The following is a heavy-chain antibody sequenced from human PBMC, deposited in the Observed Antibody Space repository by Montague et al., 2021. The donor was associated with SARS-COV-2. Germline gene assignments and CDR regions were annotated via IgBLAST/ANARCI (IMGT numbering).Heavy chain of an antibody. Sequence: SETLSLTCAVYGGSFSGYYWSWIRQPPEKGLEWIGEINQSGRTNNNPSLKSRVIISVDTSKNQFSLKLSSVTAADTAVYYCARGGSSGGGVTVRAELDYWGQGILVTVSS. J-gene: IGHJ4*02. V-gene: IGHV4-34*01. CDR1: GGSFSGYY. CDR2: INQSGRT. D-gene: IGHD3-16*01. CDR3: ARGGSSGGGVTVRAELDY.